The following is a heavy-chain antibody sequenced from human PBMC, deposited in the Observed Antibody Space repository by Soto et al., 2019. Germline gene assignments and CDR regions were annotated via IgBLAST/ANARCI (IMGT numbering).Heavy chain of an antibody. J-gene: IGHJ6*02. V-gene: IGHV1-69*05. CDR2: IIPIFGTA. Sequence: GASVKVSCTASGGTFSSYASSWVRQAPGQGLEWMGGIIPIFGTANYSDSVRGRFTGSRDNSKSTVYLHMNSLRAEDSAVYYCARPSRSPYLYYHGMDVWGQGTSVTVSS. CDR1: GGTFSSYA. CDR3: ARPSRSPYLYYHGMDV. D-gene: IGHD1-26*01.